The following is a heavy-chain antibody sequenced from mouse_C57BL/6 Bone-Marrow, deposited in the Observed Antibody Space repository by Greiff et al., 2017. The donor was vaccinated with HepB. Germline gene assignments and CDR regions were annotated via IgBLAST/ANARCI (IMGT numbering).Heavy chain of an antibody. Sequence: VQLQQSGAELVKPGASVKISCKASGYAFSSYWMNWVKQRPGKGLEWIGQIYPGDGDTNYNGKFKGKATLTADKSSSTAYMQLSILTSEDSAVYFCTSSFYSSYESIAMDYWGQGTSVTVSS. CDR3: TSSFYSSYESIAMDY. D-gene: IGHD2-5*01. J-gene: IGHJ4*01. V-gene: IGHV1-80*01. CDR2: IYPGDGDT. CDR1: GYAFSSYW.